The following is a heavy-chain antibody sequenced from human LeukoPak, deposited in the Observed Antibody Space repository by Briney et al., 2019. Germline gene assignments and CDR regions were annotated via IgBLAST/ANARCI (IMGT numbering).Heavy chain of an antibody. CDR1: GYTLTELS. CDR3: ARAAVCYYDSSGYCHYSFDY. V-gene: IGHV1-24*01. Sequence: ASVKVSCKVSGYTLTELSMHWVRQAPGKGLEWMGGFDPEDGETIYAQKFQGRVTITADESTSTAYMELSSLRSEDTAVYYCARAAVCYYDSSGYCHYSFDYWGQGTLVTVSS. D-gene: IGHD3-22*01. CDR2: FDPEDGET. J-gene: IGHJ4*02.